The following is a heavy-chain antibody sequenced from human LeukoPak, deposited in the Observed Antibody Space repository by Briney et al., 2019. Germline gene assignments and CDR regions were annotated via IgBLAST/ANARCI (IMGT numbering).Heavy chain of an antibody. Sequence: SGGSLRLSCAASGFTFSSYAMSWVRQAPGKGLEWVSAISGSGGSTYYADSVKGRFTISRDNSKNTLYLQMNSLRAGDTAVYYCAKGEEDFWSGYYLSGYWGQGTLVTVSS. CDR2: ISGSGGST. V-gene: IGHV3-23*01. J-gene: IGHJ4*02. CDR1: GFTFSSYA. D-gene: IGHD3-3*01. CDR3: AKGEEDFWSGYYLSGY.